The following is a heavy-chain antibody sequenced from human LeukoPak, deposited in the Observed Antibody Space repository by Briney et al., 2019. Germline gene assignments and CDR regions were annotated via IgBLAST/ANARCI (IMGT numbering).Heavy chain of an antibody. Sequence: QAGGSLRLSCAASGFTISSSYMSWVRRVPGKGLEWVSCIYGADTIYYADFVKDRFTISRDSNRNILYLQMNSLRADDTAVYYCARGARGAYFDYWGQGTLVTVSS. J-gene: IGHJ4*02. D-gene: IGHD4/OR15-4a*01. V-gene: IGHV3-66*01. CDR1: GFTISSSY. CDR3: ARGARGAYFDY. CDR2: IYGADTI.